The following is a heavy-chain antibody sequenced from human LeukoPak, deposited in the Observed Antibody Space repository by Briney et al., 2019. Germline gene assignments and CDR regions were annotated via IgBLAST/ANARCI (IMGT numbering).Heavy chain of an antibody. Sequence: GSSVKVSCKASGGTFSSYAISWVRQAPGQGLEWMGRIIPIFGTANYAQKFQGRVTITTDESTSTAYMGLSSLRSEDTAVYYCASFMSIDVVVVAGGPGRIMDIWGQGTMVTVSS. CDR1: GGTFSSYA. D-gene: IGHD2-15*01. CDR2: IIPIFGTA. J-gene: IGHJ3*02. CDR3: ASFMSIDVVVVAGGPGRIMDI. V-gene: IGHV1-69*05.